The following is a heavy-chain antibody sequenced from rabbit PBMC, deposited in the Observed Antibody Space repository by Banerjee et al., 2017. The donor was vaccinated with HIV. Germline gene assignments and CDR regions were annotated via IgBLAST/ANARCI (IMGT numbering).Heavy chain of an antibody. V-gene: IGHV1S45*01. CDR2: IYAGSSGST. J-gene: IGHJ6*01. CDR1: GFSFSSSHW. CDR3: ARDRDYYTYGYAGYAYATKYYGMDL. Sequence: QVQLEESGGDLVKPEGSLTLTCTASGFSFSSSHWICWVRQAPGKGLEWIARIYAGSSGSTYYASWAKGRFTISKTSSTTVTLQMTSLTAADTATYFCARDRDYYTYGYAGYAYATKYYGMDLWGQGTLVTVS. D-gene: IGHD6-1*01.